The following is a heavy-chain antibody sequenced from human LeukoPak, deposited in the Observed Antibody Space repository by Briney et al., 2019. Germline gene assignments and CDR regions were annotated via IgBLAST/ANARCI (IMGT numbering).Heavy chain of an antibody. Sequence: SETLSLTCAVSGYSISSGYYRGWIRQPPGKGLEWIGIIYHSGSTYYNPSLKSRVTISVDTSKNQFSLKLSSVTAADTAVYYCARDNNFGVVIIVNWFEPWGEGTLVTVSS. D-gene: IGHD3-3*01. CDR3: ARDNNFGVVIIVNWFEP. J-gene: IGHJ5*02. V-gene: IGHV4-38-2*02. CDR2: IYHSGST. CDR1: GYSISSGYY.